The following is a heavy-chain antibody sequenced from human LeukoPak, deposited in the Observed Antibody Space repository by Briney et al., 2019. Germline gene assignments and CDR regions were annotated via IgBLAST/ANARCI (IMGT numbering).Heavy chain of an antibody. D-gene: IGHD2-21*02. CDR2: ISITGRSS. CDR1: GFMFNTYA. J-gene: IGHJ4*02. Sequence: GGSLTLLCAASGFMFNTYAMSWVRLAPGKGPEWVAIISITGRSSSYADSVKGRFTISRDNSKNTVYLEMNNLRAEDAAVYYCVKPLVTGRLSGVFQYWGQGALVTVSS. V-gene: IGHV3-23*01. CDR3: VKPLVTGRLSGVFQY.